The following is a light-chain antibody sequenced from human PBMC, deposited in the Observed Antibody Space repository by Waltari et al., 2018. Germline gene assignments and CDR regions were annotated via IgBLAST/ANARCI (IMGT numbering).Light chain of an antibody. CDR1: PNVVKN. CDR2: GAS. J-gene: IGKJ5*01. V-gene: IGKV3-15*01. CDR3: QQYNDWPPVT. Sequence: TQSPATLSVSPGEGANLPCRASPNVVKNFAWFQQKPGHPPRLLVYGASPRAIGVPDRFSASGSGTEFTLTISSLQSEDVATYYCQQYNDWPPVTFGQGTRVDI.